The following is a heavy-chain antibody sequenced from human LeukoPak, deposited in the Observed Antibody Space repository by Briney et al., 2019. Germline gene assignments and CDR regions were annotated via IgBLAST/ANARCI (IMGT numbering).Heavy chain of an antibody. CDR3: ARVRTIFGVVIPEFDY. J-gene: IGHJ4*02. CDR2: ISSSGSTI. V-gene: IGHV3-11*04. CDR1: GFTFSDYY. D-gene: IGHD3-3*01. Sequence: GGSLRLSCAASGFTFSDYYMSWIRQAPGKGLEWVSYISSSGSTIYYADSVKGRFNISRDNAKNSLYLQMNSLRAEDTAVYYCARVRTIFGVVIPEFDYWGQGTQVTVSS.